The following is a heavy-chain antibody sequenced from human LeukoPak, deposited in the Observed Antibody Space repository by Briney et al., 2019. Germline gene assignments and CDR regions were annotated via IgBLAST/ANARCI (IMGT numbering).Heavy chain of an antibody. J-gene: IGHJ1*01. V-gene: IGHV1-2*02. Sequence: ASVKVSCKTSGYIFTDYYIHWVRQAPGQGLEWLGWINPKDGGTNFAQRFQGRVTVTRDTSTSTVYMGLSRLRSDDTAVYYCAKDEMGYQLLYPAQCFQYWGQGTLVTVSS. D-gene: IGHD2-8*01. CDR3: AKDEMGYQLLYPAQCFQY. CDR1: GYIFTDYY. CDR2: INPKDGGT.